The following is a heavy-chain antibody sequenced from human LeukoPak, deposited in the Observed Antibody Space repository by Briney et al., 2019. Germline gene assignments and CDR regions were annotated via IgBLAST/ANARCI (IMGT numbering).Heavy chain of an antibody. CDR2: ISGSGGSI. CDR1: GFTFSSYA. V-gene: IGHV3-23*01. Sequence: GGSLRLSCAASGFTFSSYAMSWVRQAPGKGLEWVSAISGSGGSIYYADSVKGRFTISRDNAKNSLYLQMNSLRAEDTAVYYCARVPHYDSSGYCFDYWGQGTLVTVSS. CDR3: ARVPHYDSSGYCFDY. J-gene: IGHJ4*02. D-gene: IGHD3-22*01.